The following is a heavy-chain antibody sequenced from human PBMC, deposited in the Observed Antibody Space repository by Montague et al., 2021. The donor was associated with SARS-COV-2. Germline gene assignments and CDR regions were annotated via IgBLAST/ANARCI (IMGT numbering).Heavy chain of an antibody. CDR1: GGSISSYY. Sequence: SETRSLTCTVSGGSISSYYWNWIWKPPAPGLDWIWYIYYNKSTNFNPSLNSRVTLSVDTYKNQISLTLSSVTAADTAVSYCASDFGYWGQGTLVTVSS. CDR2: IYYNKST. CDR3: ASDFGY. J-gene: IGHJ4*02. V-gene: IGHV4-59*13.